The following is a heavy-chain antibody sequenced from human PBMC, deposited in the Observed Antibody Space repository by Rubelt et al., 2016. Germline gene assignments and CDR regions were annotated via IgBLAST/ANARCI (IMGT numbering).Heavy chain of an antibody. D-gene: IGHD3-3*01. CDR2: INPSGGST. Sequence: QVQLVQSGAEVKKPGASVKVSCKASGYTFTSYYMHWVRQAPGPGLEWMGIINPSGGSTSYAQKFQGRLTMTRETSTSTVYMELSSLGSEDTAVYYCARSPRYDVEDNWFDPWGQGTLVTVSS. CDR3: ARSPRYDVEDNWFDP. J-gene: IGHJ5*02. CDR1: GYTFTSYY. V-gene: IGHV1-46*01.